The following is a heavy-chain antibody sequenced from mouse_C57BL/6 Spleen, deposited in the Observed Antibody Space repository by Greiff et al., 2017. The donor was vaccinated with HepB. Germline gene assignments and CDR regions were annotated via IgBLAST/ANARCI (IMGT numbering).Heavy chain of an antibody. CDR2: IYPGDGDT. Sequence: VQLQQSGPELVKPGASVKISCKASGYAFSSSWMNWVKQRPGKGLEWIGRIYPGDGDTNYNGKFKGKATLTADKSSSTAYMQLSSLTSEDSAVYVCARGDYYGSSRWYFDVWGTGTTVTVSS. D-gene: IGHD1-1*01. CDR1: GYAFSSSW. CDR3: ARGDYYGSSRWYFDV. J-gene: IGHJ1*03. V-gene: IGHV1-82*01.